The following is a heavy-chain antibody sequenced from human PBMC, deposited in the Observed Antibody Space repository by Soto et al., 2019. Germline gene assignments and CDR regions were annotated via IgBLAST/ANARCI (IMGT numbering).Heavy chain of an antibody. CDR1: GFTFSSYA. CDR2: ISGSGGST. Sequence: PGGSLRLSCAASGFTFSSYAMSWVRQAPGKGLEWVSAISGSGGSTYYADSVKGRFTISRDNSKNTLYLQMNSLRAEDTAVYYCAKDVGAFVGVGRGVKNGMYGWGKGSTVTVSS. CDR3: AKDVGAFVGVGRGVKNGMYG. D-gene: IGHD3-16*01. J-gene: IGHJ6*04. V-gene: IGHV3-23*01.